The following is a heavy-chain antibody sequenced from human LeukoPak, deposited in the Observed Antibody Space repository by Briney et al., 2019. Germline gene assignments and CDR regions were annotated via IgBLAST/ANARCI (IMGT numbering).Heavy chain of an antibody. V-gene: IGHV3-74*03. CDR1: GFTLSDYW. CDR3: ARDRPHNWFDP. Sequence: GGSLRLSCAASGFTLSDYWMHWVRQAPGKGLVWVSRITNDGGITTYADSVRGRFTISRDNAKNMVYLQMNSLRADDTAVYYCARDRPHNWFDPRGQGTLVTVSS. CDR2: ITNDGGIT. J-gene: IGHJ5*02.